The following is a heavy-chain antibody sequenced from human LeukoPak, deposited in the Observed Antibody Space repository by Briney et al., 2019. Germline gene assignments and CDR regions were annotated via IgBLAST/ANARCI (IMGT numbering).Heavy chain of an antibody. V-gene: IGHV4-61*02. CDR3: ARERGSLYYFDY. Sequence: SETLSLTCTVSGGSISSGSDYWSWIRQPAGKGLEWIGRIYTSGSTNSNPSLKRRVTISVDTSKNQSSLKLSSVTAADTAVYYCARERGSLYYFDYWGQGTLVTVSS. CDR2: IYTSGST. J-gene: IGHJ4*02. D-gene: IGHD6-13*01. CDR1: GGSISSGSDY.